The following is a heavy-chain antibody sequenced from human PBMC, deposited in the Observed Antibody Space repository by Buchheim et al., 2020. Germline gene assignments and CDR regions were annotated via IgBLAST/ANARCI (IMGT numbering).Heavy chain of an antibody. V-gene: IGHV3-30-3*01. CDR2: ISFDGNHI. D-gene: IGHD3-3*02. J-gene: IGHJ4*02. Sequence: QVHLVESGGGVVQLGTSLRLSCAASGFTFRSYAIHWVRQAPGKGLEWVAFISFDGNHIYYANSVKGRFTISRENSRNTVSLQMNTLRREDTAMYYCTRDLSMKYSIDYWGQGT. CDR1: GFTFRSYA. CDR3: TRDLSMKYSIDY.